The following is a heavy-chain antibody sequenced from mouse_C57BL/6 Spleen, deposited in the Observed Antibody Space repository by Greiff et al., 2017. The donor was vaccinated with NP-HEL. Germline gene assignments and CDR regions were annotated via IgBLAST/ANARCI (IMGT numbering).Heavy chain of an antibody. J-gene: IGHJ1*03. CDR2: IDPSDSYT. CDR1: GYTFTSYW. Sequence: QVQLQQPGAELVKPGASVKLSCKASGYTFTSYWMQWVKQRPGQGLEWIGEIDPSDSYTNYNQKFKGKATLTVDTSSSTAYMQLSSLTSEDSAVYYCARAGVARRYVDVWGTGTTVTVSS. CDR3: ARAGVARRYVDV. V-gene: IGHV1-50*01. D-gene: IGHD1-1*01.